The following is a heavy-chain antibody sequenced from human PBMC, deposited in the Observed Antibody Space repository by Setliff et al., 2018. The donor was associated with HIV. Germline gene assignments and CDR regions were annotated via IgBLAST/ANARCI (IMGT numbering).Heavy chain of an antibody. CDR1: GFTFSSYA. V-gene: IGHV3-30*04. CDR2: ISYDGSNK. Sequence: GGSLRLSCAASGFTFSSYAMHWVRQAPGKGLEWVAVISYDGSNKYYADSVKGRSTISRDNSKNTLYLQMNSLRAEDTALYYCAGGASFDKSGYYNAPLSFDYWGQGTLVTVSS. CDR3: AGGASFDKSGYYNAPLSFDY. D-gene: IGHD3-22*01. J-gene: IGHJ4*02.